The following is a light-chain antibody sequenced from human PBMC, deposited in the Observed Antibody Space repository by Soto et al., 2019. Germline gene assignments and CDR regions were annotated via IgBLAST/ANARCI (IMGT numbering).Light chain of an antibody. V-gene: IGKV1-5*03. CDR2: KAS. Sequence: DIQMTQSPSTLSASVGDRVTITCRASQSISSWLAWYQQKPGKAPKLLIYKASNLESGVPSRFSGSGSGTEFTLTISALQPNDFATYYCQQYDTDSPWTFGQGTKVEV. J-gene: IGKJ1*01. CDR1: QSISSW. CDR3: QQYDTDSPWT.